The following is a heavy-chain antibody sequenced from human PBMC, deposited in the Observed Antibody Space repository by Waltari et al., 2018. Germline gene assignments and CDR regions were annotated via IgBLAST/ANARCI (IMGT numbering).Heavy chain of an antibody. Sequence: QLQLQESGPGLVKPSETLSLTCTVSGGSISSSSYYWGWIRQPPGKGLEWIGSIYYSGRPYYNPSLKSRVTISVDTSKNQFSLKLSSVTAADTAVYYCARHRNYYDSSGSFGAFDIWGQGTMVTVSS. CDR2: IYYSGRP. D-gene: IGHD3-22*01. CDR3: ARHRNYYDSSGSFGAFDI. CDR1: GGSISSSSYY. J-gene: IGHJ3*02. V-gene: IGHV4-39*07.